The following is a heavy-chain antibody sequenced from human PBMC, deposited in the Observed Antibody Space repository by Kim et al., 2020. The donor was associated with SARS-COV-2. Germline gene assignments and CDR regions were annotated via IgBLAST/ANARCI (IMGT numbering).Heavy chain of an antibody. V-gene: IGHV3-74*01. Sequence: GGSLRLSCAASGFTFSSHLMHWDRQAPGKGLVWVSRTETDGSTTTYADYVKGRFTVSRDNDKNMLFLQMNSLRVEDTAVYYCARGIGSLVFRGQGTTVT. J-gene: IGHJ6*02. CDR2: TETDGSTT. CDR3: ARGIGSLVF. D-gene: IGHD3-10*01. CDR1: GFTFSSHL.